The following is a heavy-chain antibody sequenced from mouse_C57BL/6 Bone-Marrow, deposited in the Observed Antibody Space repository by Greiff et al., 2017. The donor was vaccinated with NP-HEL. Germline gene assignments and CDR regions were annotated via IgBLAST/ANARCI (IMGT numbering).Heavy chain of an antibody. J-gene: IGHJ4*01. CDR2: ISSGGSYT. CDR3: ARQASTMITTRYAMDY. D-gene: IGHD2-4*01. CDR1: GFTFSSYG. V-gene: IGHV5-6*02. Sequence: EVMLVESGGDLVKPGGSLKLSCAASGFTFSSYGMSWVRQTPDKRLEWVATISSGGSYTYYPDSVKGRFTISRDNAKDTLYLQMSSLKSEDTDMYYCARQASTMITTRYAMDYWGQGTSVTVSS.